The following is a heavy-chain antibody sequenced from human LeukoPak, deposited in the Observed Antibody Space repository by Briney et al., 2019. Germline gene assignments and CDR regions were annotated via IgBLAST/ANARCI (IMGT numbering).Heavy chain of an antibody. CDR3: ARGPPIVVVITTLYYYYYMDV. V-gene: IGHV1-18*01. Sequence: ASVKVSXKASGYTFTSYGISWVRQAPGQGLEWMGWISAYNGNTNYAQKLQGRVTMTTDTSTSTAYMELRSLRSDDTAVYYCARGPPIVVVITTLYYYYYMDVWGKGTTVTVSS. CDR1: GYTFTSYG. CDR2: ISAYNGNT. J-gene: IGHJ6*03. D-gene: IGHD3-22*01.